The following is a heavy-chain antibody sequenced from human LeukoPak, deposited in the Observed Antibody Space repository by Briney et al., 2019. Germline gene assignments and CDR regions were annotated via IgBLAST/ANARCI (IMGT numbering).Heavy chain of an antibody. CDR1: GGSISSGGYS. CDR3: ARWVAAPGKNWFDP. J-gene: IGHJ5*02. V-gene: IGHV4-30-2*01. D-gene: IGHD6-13*01. CDR2: IYHSGST. Sequence: LSFTCAVSGGSISSGGYSWSWIRQPPGKGLGWIGYIYHSGSTYYKPSLKSRVTISVDRSKNQFSLKLSSVTAADTAVYYCARWVAAPGKNWFDPWGQGTLVTVSS.